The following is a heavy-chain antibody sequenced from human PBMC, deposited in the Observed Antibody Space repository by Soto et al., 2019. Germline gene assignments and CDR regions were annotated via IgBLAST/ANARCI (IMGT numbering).Heavy chain of an antibody. V-gene: IGHV4-4*07. J-gene: IGHJ5*02. CDR2: IFANGHT. D-gene: IGHD6-13*01. Sequence: PSGTLSLTCIVSGGSISEKYWNWVRQPPGKGLEWIGLIFANGHTDYNPSLKSRVTMSVDASKNQFSLRLTSMTAADTAVYYCVASLAASGLNWLDPWGRGTLVTVSS. CDR3: VASLAASGLNWLDP. CDR1: GGSISEKY.